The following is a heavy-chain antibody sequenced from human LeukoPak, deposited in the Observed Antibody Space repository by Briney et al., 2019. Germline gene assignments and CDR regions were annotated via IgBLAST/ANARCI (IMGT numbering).Heavy chain of an antibody. D-gene: IGHD6-19*01. J-gene: IGHJ4*02. CDR2: ITGTGGST. V-gene: IGHV3-23*01. CDR3: AKDHGTAVAGFYY. Sequence: PGASLRLSCAASGFSLSTYGVSWVRQPPGKGLEWVSGITGTGGSTYYADSVKGRFTVSRDPSKNTLYLQMNSLRAEDTAIYYCAKDHGTAVAGFYYWGQGTLVTVSS. CDR1: GFSLSTYG.